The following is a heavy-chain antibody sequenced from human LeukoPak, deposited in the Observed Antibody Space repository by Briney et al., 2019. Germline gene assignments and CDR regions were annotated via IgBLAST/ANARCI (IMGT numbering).Heavy chain of an antibody. V-gene: IGHV3-7*01. CDR3: ARDRITGTTSYYMDV. J-gene: IGHJ6*03. CDR2: IKQDGSEK. CDR1: GFTFSSAW. Sequence: GGSLRLSCAASGFTFSSAWMSWVRQAPGKGLEWVANIKQDGSEKYYVDSVKGRFTISRDNAKNSLYLQMNSLRAEDTAVYYCARDRITGTTSYYMDVWGKGTTVTVSS. D-gene: IGHD1-7*01.